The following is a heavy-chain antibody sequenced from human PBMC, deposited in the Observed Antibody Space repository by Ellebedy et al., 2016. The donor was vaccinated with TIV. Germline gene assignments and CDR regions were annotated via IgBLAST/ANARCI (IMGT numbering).Heavy chain of an antibody. CDR2: ISTRGGST. J-gene: IGHJ4*02. Sequence: GESLKISCAASGFTFSSYARSWVRQAPGKGLEWVAFISTRGGSTYYADSVKGRFTISRDNSKNTLYLQMNTLRAEDTAVYYCAKDASDYVWGSYRFDYWGQGTLVTVSS. CDR1: GFTFSSYA. CDR3: AKDASDYVWGSYRFDY. D-gene: IGHD3-16*02. V-gene: IGHV3-23*01.